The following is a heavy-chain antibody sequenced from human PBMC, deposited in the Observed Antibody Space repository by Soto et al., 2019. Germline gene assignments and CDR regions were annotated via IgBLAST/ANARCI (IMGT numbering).Heavy chain of an antibody. J-gene: IGHJ5*02. D-gene: IGHD3-3*01. Sequence: SDTLSLICTVSGSAISSYYWSWLLKPPGAGLGWFGYIYYSGSTNYNPALKSRVPISVDTSKSQFSLKLRSVSAAVTAVYYWAGGYYDFPTGWCDPWGQGTLVAVAA. CDR3: AGGYYDFPTGWCDP. CDR2: IYYSGST. CDR1: GSAISSYY. V-gene: IGHV4-59*01.